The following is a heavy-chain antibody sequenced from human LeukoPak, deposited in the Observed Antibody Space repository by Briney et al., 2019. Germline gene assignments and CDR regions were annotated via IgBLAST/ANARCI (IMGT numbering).Heavy chain of an antibody. D-gene: IGHD3-22*01. CDR1: GGSISTYY. V-gene: IGHV4-59*01. CDR2: IYYSGRT. CDR3: AREYYYDSSGYYPPHAFDI. J-gene: IGHJ3*02. Sequence: SQSLSLTCTVSGGSISTYYWSWIRQPPGKGLEWIVYIYYSGRTNYNPSLRSRVTISVDTSKKQFSLKLSSVTAADTAVYYCAREYYYDSSGYYPPHAFDIWGQGTMVTVSS.